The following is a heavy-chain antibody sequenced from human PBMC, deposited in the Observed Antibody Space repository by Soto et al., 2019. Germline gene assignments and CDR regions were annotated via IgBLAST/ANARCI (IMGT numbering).Heavy chain of an antibody. CDR3: ARDWWEDDYGDLGVDY. CDR1: GFTFSSYS. J-gene: IGHJ4*02. D-gene: IGHD4-17*01. CDR2: ISSSSSTI. Sequence: EVQLVESGGGLVQPGGSLRLSCAASGFTFSSYSMNWVRQAPGKGLEWVSYISSSSSTIYYADSVKGRFTISRDNAKNSLYLQMNSLRAEDTAVYYCARDWWEDDYGDLGVDYWGQGTLVTVSS. V-gene: IGHV3-48*01.